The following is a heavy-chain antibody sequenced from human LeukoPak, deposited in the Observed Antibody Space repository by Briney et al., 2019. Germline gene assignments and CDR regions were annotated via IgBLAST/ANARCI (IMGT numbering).Heavy chain of an antibody. J-gene: IGHJ4*02. CDR3: AREYCTNGVCYKAHDY. Sequence: ASVKVSCTASGYTLTGNYMHWVRQAPGQGLEWMGWINPNSGGTNYAQKFQGRVTMTSDTSISTAYMELSSLRSDDTAVYFCAREYCTNGVCYKAHDYWGQGTLVTVSS. CDR2: INPNSGGT. CDR1: GYTLTGNY. D-gene: IGHD2-8*01. V-gene: IGHV1-2*02.